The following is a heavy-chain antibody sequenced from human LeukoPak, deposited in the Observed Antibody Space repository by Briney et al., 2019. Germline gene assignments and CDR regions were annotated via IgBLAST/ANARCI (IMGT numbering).Heavy chain of an antibody. CDR2: ISSRGSNT. D-gene: IGHD6-19*01. V-gene: IGHV3-23*01. J-gene: IGHJ4*02. Sequence: PGGSLRLSCAASGFTFSSYAMSWVRQAPGKGLEWVSEISSRGSNTYYADSVKGRLAISRDNSKKTLYLQMNSLRAEDTAIYYCANPSSTGWYVDSWGQGTLVTVSS. CDR3: ANPSSTGWYVDS. CDR1: GFTFSSYA.